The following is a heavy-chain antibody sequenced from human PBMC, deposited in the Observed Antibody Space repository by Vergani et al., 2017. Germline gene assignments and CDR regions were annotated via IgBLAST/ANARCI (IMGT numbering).Heavy chain of an antibody. CDR2: IDPSDSYT. V-gene: IGHV5-10-1*03. CDR3: AGVGWSYYDSSGYYYAPGGWFDP. CDR1: GYSFTSYW. D-gene: IGHD3-22*01. J-gene: IGHJ5*02. Sequence: EVQLVQSGAEVKKPGESLRISCKGSGYSFTSYWISWVRQMPGKGLEWMGRIDPSDSYTNYSPSFQGHVTISADKSISTAYLQWSSLKASDTAMYYCAGVGWSYYDSSGYYYAPGGWFDPWGQGTLVTVSS.